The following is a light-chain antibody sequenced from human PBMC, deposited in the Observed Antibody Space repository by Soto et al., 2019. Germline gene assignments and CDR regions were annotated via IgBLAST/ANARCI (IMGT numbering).Light chain of an antibody. CDR2: GAS. CDR3: HQYGTSART. V-gene: IGKV3-20*01. CDR1: QSVGGSY. Sequence: EIVLTQSPGTLSLSPGERATLSCRASQSVGGSYLAWYQKKHGQAPRLLIYGASSRATGIPDRFSGSGSGTDFTLTISRLEPEDFAVDYCHQYGTSARTFGQGTKLEIK. J-gene: IGKJ2*01.